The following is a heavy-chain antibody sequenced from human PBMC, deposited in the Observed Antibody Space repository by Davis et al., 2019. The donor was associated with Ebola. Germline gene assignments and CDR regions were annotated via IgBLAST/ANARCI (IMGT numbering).Heavy chain of an antibody. CDR2: IKEDGSEK. CDR1: GLSISIYW. CDR3: ARDVGVEFDY. D-gene: IGHD3-10*01. J-gene: IGHJ4*02. V-gene: IGHV3-7*03. Sequence: GGSLRLSCTASGLSISIYWMTWVRQAPGKGLEWVANIKEDGSEKNYLESVKGQFTISRDNAKNSLYLQMNSLRAEDTAVYYCARDVGVEFDYWGQGTLVTVSS.